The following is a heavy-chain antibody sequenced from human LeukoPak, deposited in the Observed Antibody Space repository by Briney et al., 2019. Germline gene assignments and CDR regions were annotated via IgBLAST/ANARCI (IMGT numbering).Heavy chain of an antibody. CDR1: GCTFSSYA. CDR2: ISGSGGST. V-gene: IGHV3-23*01. CDR3: AKDPSDCSSTSCYTVALDI. J-gene: IGHJ3*02. D-gene: IGHD2-2*02. Sequence: WATLRLTCAASGCTFSSYAMSWVRQAPGKGLEWVSAISGSGGSTYYAASVKGRFSISRDNYKYTLYLQMNSLRAEDTAVYYCAKDPSDCSSTSCYTVALDIGGQGTMVTVSS.